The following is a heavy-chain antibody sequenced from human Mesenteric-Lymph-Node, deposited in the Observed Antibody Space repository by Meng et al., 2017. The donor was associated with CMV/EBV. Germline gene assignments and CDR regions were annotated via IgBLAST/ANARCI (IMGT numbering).Heavy chain of an antibody. J-gene: IGHJ4*02. CDR1: GYTFTSYG. Sequence: ASVKVSCKASGYTFTSYGISWVRQAPGQGLEWMGWISAYNGNTNYAQKLQGRVTMTTDTSTSTAYMELRSLRSDDTAVYYCARDGDKDSSGHYSDYWGQGTLVTVSS. CDR3: ARDGDKDSSGHYSDY. CDR2: ISAYNGNT. V-gene: IGHV1-18*01. D-gene: IGHD3-22*01.